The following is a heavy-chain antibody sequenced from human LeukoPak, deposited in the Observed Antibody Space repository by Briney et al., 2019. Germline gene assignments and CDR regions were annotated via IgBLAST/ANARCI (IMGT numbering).Heavy chain of an antibody. Sequence: GGTLRLSCAASGFSFSRYDIHWVRQIPGKGLEWVTLIQYDGRIKYYAESVKGRFTISRDNSKNTVYLQMKSLRGDDTAMYYCARSLTMVRGYDYWGQGTLITVSS. D-gene: IGHD3-10*01. CDR3: ARSLTMVRGYDY. V-gene: IGHV3-30*02. CDR2: IQYDGRIK. J-gene: IGHJ4*02. CDR1: GFSFSRYD.